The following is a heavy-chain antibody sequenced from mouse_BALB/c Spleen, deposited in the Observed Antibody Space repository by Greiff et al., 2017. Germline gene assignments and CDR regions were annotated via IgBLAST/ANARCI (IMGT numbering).Heavy chain of an antibody. J-gene: IGHJ1*01. CDR1: GYTFTSYW. CDR2: IYPGNSDT. Sequence: EVQLQQSGTVLARPGASVKMSCKASGYTFTSYWMHWVKQRPGQGLEWIGAIYPGNSDTSYNQKFKGKAKLTAVTSTSTAYMELSSLTNEDSAVYYCTRKRDVGYFDVWGAGTTVTVSS. CDR3: TRKRDVGYFDV. V-gene: IGHV1-5*01.